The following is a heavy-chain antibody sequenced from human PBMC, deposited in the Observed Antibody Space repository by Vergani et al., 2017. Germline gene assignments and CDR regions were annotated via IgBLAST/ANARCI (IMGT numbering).Heavy chain of an antibody. Sequence: QVQLVQSGAEVKKPGSSVKVSCKASGGTFSSYAISWVRQAPGQGLEWMGRIIPILGIANYAQKFQGRVTITADESTSTAYMELSSLRSEDTAVYYCARDVGYCSSTSCRHYYYYGMDVWGQGTTVTVSS. D-gene: IGHD2-2*01. CDR1: GGTFSSYA. CDR3: ARDVGYCSSTSCRHYYYYGMDV. V-gene: IGHV1-69*09. CDR2: IIPILGIA. J-gene: IGHJ6*01.